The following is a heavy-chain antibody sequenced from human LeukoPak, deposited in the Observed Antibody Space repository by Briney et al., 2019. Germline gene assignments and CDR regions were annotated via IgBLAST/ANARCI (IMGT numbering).Heavy chain of an antibody. J-gene: IGHJ4*02. CDR3: ARRILRRGEFDY. V-gene: IGHV4-59*08. D-gene: IGHD3-10*01. CDR1: GGSISSYY. Sequence: ETLSLTCTVSGGSISSYYWSWIRQPPGKGLEWIGYIYYSGSTNYNPSLKSRVTISVDTSKNQFSLKLSSVTAADTAVYYCARRILRRGEFDYWGQGTMVTVSS. CDR2: IYYSGST.